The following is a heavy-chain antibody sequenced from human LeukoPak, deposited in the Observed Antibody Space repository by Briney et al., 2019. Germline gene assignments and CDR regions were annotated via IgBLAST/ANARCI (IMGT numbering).Heavy chain of an antibody. CDR3: AKERGGSYADY. J-gene: IGHJ4*02. CDR1: GFTFSSYG. V-gene: IGHV3-30*18. CDR2: ISYDGSNK. D-gene: IGHD1-26*01. Sequence: PGRSLRLSCAASGFTFSSYGMHWVRQAPGKGLEWVAVISYDGSNKYYADSVKGRFTISRDNSKNTLYLQMNSLRAEDTAVYYCAKERGGSYADYWGQGTLVTVSS.